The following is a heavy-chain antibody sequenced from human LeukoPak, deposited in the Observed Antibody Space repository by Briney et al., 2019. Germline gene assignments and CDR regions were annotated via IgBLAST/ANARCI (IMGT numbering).Heavy chain of an antibody. V-gene: IGHV1-46*01. CDR1: GYTFTSYY. D-gene: IGHD6-13*01. J-gene: IGHJ4*02. CDR2: INPSGGT. Sequence: ASVKVSCKASGYTFTSYYMHWVRQAPGEGLEWMGIINPSGGTSYAQKLQGRITMTRDTSTVYMELSSLRSEDTAVYYCAREGVAGTGLDYWGQGTLVTVSS. CDR3: AREGVAGTGLDY.